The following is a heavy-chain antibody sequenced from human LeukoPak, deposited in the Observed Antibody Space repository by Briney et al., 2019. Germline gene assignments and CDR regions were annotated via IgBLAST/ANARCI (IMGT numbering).Heavy chain of an antibody. J-gene: IGHJ4*02. D-gene: IGHD4-17*01. CDR3: ARGIGYGDYGGY. CDR2: INHSGST. V-gene: IGHV4-34*01. CDR1: GGSFSGYY. Sequence: SETLSLTCAVYGGSFSGYYWSWIRQPPGKGLEWIGEINHSGSTNYNPSLKSRVTISADTSKNQFSLKLSSVTAADTAVYYCARGIGYGDYGGYWGQGTLVTVSS.